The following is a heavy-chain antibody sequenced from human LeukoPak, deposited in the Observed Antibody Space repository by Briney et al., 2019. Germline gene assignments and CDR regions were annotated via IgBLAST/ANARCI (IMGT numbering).Heavy chain of an antibody. J-gene: IGHJ5*02. CDR3: ARDEPGIAAAGKNNWFDP. V-gene: IGHV1-2*02. D-gene: IGHD6-13*01. CDR1: GYTFTGYY. CDR2: INPNSGGT. Sequence: ASAKVSCKASGYTFTGYYMHWVRQAPGQGLEWMGWINPNSGGTNYAQKFQGRVTMTRDTSISTAYMELSRLRSDDTAVYYCARDEPGIAAAGKNNWFDPWGQGTLVTVSS.